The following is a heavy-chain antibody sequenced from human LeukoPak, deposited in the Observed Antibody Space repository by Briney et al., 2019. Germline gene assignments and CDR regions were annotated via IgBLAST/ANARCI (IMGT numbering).Heavy chain of an antibody. J-gene: IGHJ6*03. CDR3: ARVYTGSSWDYYYYMDV. CDR2: IYTSGST. CDR1: GGSISSYY. V-gene: IGHV4-4*07. Sequence: SETLSLTCTVSGGSISSYYWSWIRQPAGKGLERIGRIYTSGSTNYNPSLKSRVTMSVDTSKNQFSLRLSSVTAADTAVYYCARVYTGSSWDYYYYMDVWGKGTTVTVSS. D-gene: IGHD6-13*01.